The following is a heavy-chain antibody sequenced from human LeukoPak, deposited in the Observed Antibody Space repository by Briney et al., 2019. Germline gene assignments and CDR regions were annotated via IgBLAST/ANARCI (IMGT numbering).Heavy chain of an antibody. Sequence: GGSLRLSCAASGFTFSSYGMHWVRQAPGKGLEWVAVISYDGSNKYYADSVKGRFTISRDNSKNTLYLQMNSLGAEDTAVYYCAKEALWFGELLVNWFDPWGQGTLVTVSS. J-gene: IGHJ5*02. V-gene: IGHV3-30*18. CDR2: ISYDGSNK. CDR1: GFTFSSYG. D-gene: IGHD3-10*01. CDR3: AKEALWFGELLVNWFDP.